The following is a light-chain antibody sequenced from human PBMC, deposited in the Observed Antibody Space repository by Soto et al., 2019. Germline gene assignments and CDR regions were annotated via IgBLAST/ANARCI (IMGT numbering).Light chain of an antibody. Sequence: TLSLSPGERATLSCRASQSVSSYLAWYQQKPGQAPRLLIYDASNRATGIPARFSGSGSGTDFTLTISSLEPEDFAVYYCQQRSNFGGGTKVDIK. V-gene: IGKV3-11*01. J-gene: IGKJ4*01. CDR2: DAS. CDR1: QSVSSY. CDR3: QQRSN.